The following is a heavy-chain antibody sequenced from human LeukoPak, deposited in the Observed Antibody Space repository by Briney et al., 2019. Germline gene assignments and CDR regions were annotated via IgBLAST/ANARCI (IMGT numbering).Heavy chain of an antibody. Sequence: ASVKVSCKASGYTFTSYDINWVRQATGQGLEWMGWMNPNSGNTGYAQKFQGRVTITRNTSISTAYMELSSLRSEDTAVYYCARGPIRFLEWLHYFDYWGQGTLVTVSP. CDR3: ARGPIRFLEWLHYFDY. CDR1: GYTFTSYD. CDR2: MNPNSGNT. V-gene: IGHV1-8*03. J-gene: IGHJ4*02. D-gene: IGHD3-3*01.